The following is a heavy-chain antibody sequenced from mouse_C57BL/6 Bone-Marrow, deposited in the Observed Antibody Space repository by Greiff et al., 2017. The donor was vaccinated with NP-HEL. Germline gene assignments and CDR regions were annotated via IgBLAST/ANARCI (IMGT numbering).Heavy chain of an antibody. V-gene: IGHV1-74*01. Sequence: VKQRPGQGLEWIGRIHPSDSDTNYNQKFKGKATLTVDKSSSTAYMQLSSLTSEDSAVYYCAIRGYGSSSGDYWGQGTTLTVSS. D-gene: IGHD1-1*01. CDR3: AIRGYGSSSGDY. J-gene: IGHJ2*01. CDR2: IHPSDSDT.